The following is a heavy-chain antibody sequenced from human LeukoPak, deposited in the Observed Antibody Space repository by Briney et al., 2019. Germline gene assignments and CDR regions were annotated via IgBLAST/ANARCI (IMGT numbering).Heavy chain of an antibody. V-gene: IGHV3-21*06. CDR1: GFTFSSYS. D-gene: IGHD3-9*01. CDR2: ISSSGSYI. CDR3: ARGALYDDILTGIDY. Sequence: TGGSLRLSCVASGFTFSSYSMNWVRRAPGKGLEWVSSISSSGSYIYYADSAKGRFTISRDNAKNSMYLQMNSLRAEDTAVYYCARGALYDDILTGIDYWGQGTLVTVSP. J-gene: IGHJ4*02.